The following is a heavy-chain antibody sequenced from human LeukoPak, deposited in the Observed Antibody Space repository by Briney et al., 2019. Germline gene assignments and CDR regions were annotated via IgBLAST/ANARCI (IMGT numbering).Heavy chain of an antibody. V-gene: IGHV3-49*04. CDR3: TRTKYSSAWYLDY. Sequence: PGGSLRLSCTTSGFTFGDYVMTWVRQAPGKGLEWVGFIRSKVYGGTTEYAASVKGRFTISRDDSKSIAYLQMNSLEIEDTAVYYCTRTKYSSAWYLDYWGQGTLVTVSS. D-gene: IGHD6-19*01. CDR1: GFTFGDYV. CDR2: IRSKVYGGTT. J-gene: IGHJ4*02.